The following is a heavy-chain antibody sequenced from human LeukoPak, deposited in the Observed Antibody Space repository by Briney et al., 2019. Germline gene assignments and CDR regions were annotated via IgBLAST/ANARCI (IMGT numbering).Heavy chain of an antibody. CDR1: GGSISSYY. J-gene: IGHJ4*02. CDR2: IYYSGST. V-gene: IGHV4-59*01. D-gene: IGHD5-18*01. Sequence: WETLSLTCTVSGGSISSYYWSWIRQPPGKGLEWIGYIYYSGSTNYNPSLKSRVTISVDTSKNQFSLKLNSVTAADTAVYHCARGRNTAMVPFDYWGQGILVTVSS. CDR3: ARGRNTAMVPFDY.